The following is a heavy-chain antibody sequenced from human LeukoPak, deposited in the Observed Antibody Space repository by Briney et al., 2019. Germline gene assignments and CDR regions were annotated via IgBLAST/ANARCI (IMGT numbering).Heavy chain of an antibody. CDR1: GFTLTNYW. V-gene: IGHV3-7*03. J-gene: IGHJ4*02. CDR2: IRPEGSDK. D-gene: IGHD1-1*01. Sequence: GGSLRLSCAASGFTLTNYWMGWVRQAPGKGLEWVANIRPEGSDKYYADSVKGRFTISRDNAKNCLYLQMNSLTVEDTALYYCTRVTSWRTGFDYWGQGTLVTVSS. CDR3: TRVTSWRTGFDY.